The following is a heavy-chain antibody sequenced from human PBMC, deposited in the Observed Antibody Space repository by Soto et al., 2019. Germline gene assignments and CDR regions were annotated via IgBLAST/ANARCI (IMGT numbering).Heavy chain of an antibody. CDR3: ARAPYGDYRGYFDY. Sequence: QVQLVQSGAEVKKPGASVKVSCKASGYTFTSYAMQWVRQAPGQRLEWMGWINAGNGNTKYSQKFQGRVTITRDTSASTAYMELSSLRSEDTAVYYCARAPYGDYRGYFDYWGQGTLVTVSS. CDR2: INAGNGNT. D-gene: IGHD4-17*01. V-gene: IGHV1-3*01. J-gene: IGHJ4*02. CDR1: GYTFTSYA.